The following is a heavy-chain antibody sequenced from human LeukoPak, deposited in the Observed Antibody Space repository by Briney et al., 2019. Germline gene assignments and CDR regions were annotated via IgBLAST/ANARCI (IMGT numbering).Heavy chain of an antibody. CDR1: GFTFSSYA. Sequence: PGRSLRLSCAASGFTFSSYAMHWVRQAPGKGLEWVAVISYDGSNKYYADSVKGRFTISRDNSKNTLHLQMNSLRAEDTAVYYCASAYYGDYSSFDYWGQGTLVTVSS. V-gene: IGHV3-30-3*01. D-gene: IGHD4-17*01. CDR2: ISYDGSNK. CDR3: ASAYYGDYSSFDY. J-gene: IGHJ4*02.